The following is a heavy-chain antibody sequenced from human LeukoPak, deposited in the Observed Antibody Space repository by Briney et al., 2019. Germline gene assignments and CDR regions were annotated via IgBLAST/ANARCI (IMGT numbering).Heavy chain of an antibody. CDR1: GFTFSSYA. D-gene: IGHD3-22*01. CDR2: ISSNGGST. V-gene: IGHV3-64*01. Sequence: GGSLRLSCAASGFTFSSYAMNWVRQAPGKGLEYVSAISSNGGSTYYANSVKGRFTISRDNSKNTLYLQMGSLRAGDMAVYYCARDQSGTYYYDSSGLDYWGQGTLVTVSS. J-gene: IGHJ4*02. CDR3: ARDQSGTYYYDSSGLDY.